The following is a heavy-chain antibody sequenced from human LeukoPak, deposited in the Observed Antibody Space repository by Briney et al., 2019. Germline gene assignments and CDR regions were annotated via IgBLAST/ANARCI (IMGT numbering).Heavy chain of an antibody. Sequence: SETLSLTCTVSGGSISSGGYYWSWIRQPPGKGLEWIGYIYHSGSTYYNPSLKSRVTISVDRSKNQFSLKLSSVTAADTAVYYCARLRYSSGWSGFDYWGQGTLVTVSS. CDR2: IYHSGST. CDR3: ARLRYSSGWSGFDY. CDR1: GGSISSGGYY. V-gene: IGHV4-30-2*01. D-gene: IGHD6-19*01. J-gene: IGHJ4*02.